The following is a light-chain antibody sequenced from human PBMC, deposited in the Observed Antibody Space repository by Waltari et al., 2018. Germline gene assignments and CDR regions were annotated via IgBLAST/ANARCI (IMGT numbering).Light chain of an antibody. CDR3: QQFYTTPPT. V-gene: IGKV4-1*01. CDR2: WAS. Sequence: DIVMTQSPDSLAVSLGERATINLKSSQSVLFSPNSKNYLAWYQQKPGQPPKLLIYWASTRESGVPDRFSGSGSGTDFTLTISSLQAEDVAVYYCQQFYTTPPTFGQGTKVEIK. J-gene: IGKJ1*01. CDR1: QSVLFSPNSKNY.